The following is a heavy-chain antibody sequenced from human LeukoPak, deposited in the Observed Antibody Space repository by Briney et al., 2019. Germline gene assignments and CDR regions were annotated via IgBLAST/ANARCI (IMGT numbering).Heavy chain of an antibody. CDR3: ATSYYYDSSGYYYPADAFDI. CDR2: ISAYNGNT. V-gene: IGHV1-18*01. CDR1: GGSFRTYA. D-gene: IGHD3-22*01. J-gene: IGHJ3*02. Sequence: ASVKVSCKTSGGSFRTYAISWVRQAPGQGLEWMGWISAYNGNTNYAQKLQGRVTMTTDTSTSTAYMELRSLRSDDTAVYYCATSYYYDSSGYYYPADAFDIWGQGTMVTVSS.